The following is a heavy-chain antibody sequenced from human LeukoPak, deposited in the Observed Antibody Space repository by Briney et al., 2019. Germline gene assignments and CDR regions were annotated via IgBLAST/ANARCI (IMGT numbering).Heavy chain of an antibody. J-gene: IGHJ6*03. CDR2: ISSSSSYI. Sequence: GGSLRLSCAASGFTFSSYSMNWVRQAPGKGLEWVSSISSSSSYIYYADSVKGRFTISRDNAKNSLYLQMNSLRAEDTAVYYCAREPGGHDSSGYEMDLMGYYYYMDVWGKGTTVTVSS. CDR3: AREPGGHDSSGYEMDLMGYYYYMDV. CDR1: GFTFSSYS. D-gene: IGHD3-22*01. V-gene: IGHV3-21*01.